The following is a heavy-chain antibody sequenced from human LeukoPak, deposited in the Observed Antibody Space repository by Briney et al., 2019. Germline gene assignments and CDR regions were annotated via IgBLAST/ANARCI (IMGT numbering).Heavy chain of an antibody. CDR1: GFTFSSYG. D-gene: IGHD2-15*01. CDR3: AKEGDLRYCSGGSCFYFAY. V-gene: IGHV3-30*18. J-gene: IGHJ4*02. CDR2: ISYDGSNK. Sequence: PGRSLRLSCAASGFTFSSYGMHWVRQAPGKGLEWVAVISYDGSNKYYADSVKGRFIISRDNSKNTLYLQMNGLRAEDTAVYYCAKEGDLRYCSGGSCFYFAYWGQGTLVTVSS.